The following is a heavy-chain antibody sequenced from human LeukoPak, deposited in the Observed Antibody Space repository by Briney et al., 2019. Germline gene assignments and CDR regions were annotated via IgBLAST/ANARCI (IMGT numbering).Heavy chain of an antibody. CDR3: VKWGDYDILTGYYVPDF. J-gene: IGHJ4*02. CDR1: GFIFRNYA. V-gene: IGHV3-23*01. Sequence: GGSLRLSCAASGFIFRNYAMSWVRLAPGKGLEWVSAITGSGDNTYYADSVKGRFTISRDNSKNALYVEMNTLRAEDTAVYYCVKWGDYDILTGYYVPDFWGQGTLVTVSS. D-gene: IGHD3-9*01. CDR2: ITGSGDNT.